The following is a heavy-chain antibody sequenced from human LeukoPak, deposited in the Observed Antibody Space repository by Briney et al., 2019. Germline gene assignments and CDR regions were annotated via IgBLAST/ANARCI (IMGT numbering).Heavy chain of an antibody. V-gene: IGHV5-51*01. CDR1: GYSFTNYW. D-gene: IGHD6-25*01. J-gene: IGHJ4*02. Sequence: GESLKISCKGSGYSFTNYWIGWVRQIPGKGLEWMGILYPGDSDTRYSPSFQGHVTISADKSITTAYLQWSSLKASDTAMYYCARKSSGWPGDFNYWGQGTLVTVSS. CDR3: ARKSSGWPGDFNY. CDR2: LYPGDSDT.